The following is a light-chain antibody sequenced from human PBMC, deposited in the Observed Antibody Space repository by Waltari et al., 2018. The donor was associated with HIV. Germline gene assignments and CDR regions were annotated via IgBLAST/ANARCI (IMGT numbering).Light chain of an antibody. CDR2: GVE. Sequence: QSALTQPASMSGSPGQSITISCTGSSLDIGLYDFVSWYKHLPYTAPQRIIYGVERRAPGITSRFSASKSGDLASLTISGLQAEDEADYYCTSHTPTRVWVFGGGTRLTVL. V-gene: IGLV2-14*01. J-gene: IGLJ3*02. CDR1: SLDIGLYDF. CDR3: TSHTPTRVWV.